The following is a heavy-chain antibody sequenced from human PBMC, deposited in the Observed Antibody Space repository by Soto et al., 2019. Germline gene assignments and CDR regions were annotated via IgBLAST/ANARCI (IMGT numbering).Heavy chain of an antibody. CDR2: ISAYNGNT. D-gene: IGHD1-26*01. Sequence: QVQLVQSGAEVKKPGASVKVSCKASGYTFTSYGISWVRQAPGQGLKWMGWISAYNGNTNYAQKLQGRVTMTTDTSTSTAYMELRSLRSDDTAVYYCARETRVGVSPPPYYFDYWGQGTLVTVSS. CDR3: ARETRVGVSPPPYYFDY. V-gene: IGHV1-18*01. J-gene: IGHJ4*02. CDR1: GYTFTSYG.